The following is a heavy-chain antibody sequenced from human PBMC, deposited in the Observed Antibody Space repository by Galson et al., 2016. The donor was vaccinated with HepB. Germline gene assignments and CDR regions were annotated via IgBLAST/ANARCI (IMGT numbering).Heavy chain of an antibody. D-gene: IGHD3-3*01. CDR2: VIPIFGTA. J-gene: IGHJ4*02. CDR1: GATFSSYA. Sequence: SVKVSCKVSGATFSSYAISWVRQAPGQGLEWMGGVIPIFGTANYAQRFQGRVTITADKSTSTAYMELSRLRSEDTAVYYCARDGGYDLWSGSLTLYYFDYWGQGTLVTVSS. V-gene: IGHV1-69*06. CDR3: ARDGGYDLWSGSLTLYYFDY.